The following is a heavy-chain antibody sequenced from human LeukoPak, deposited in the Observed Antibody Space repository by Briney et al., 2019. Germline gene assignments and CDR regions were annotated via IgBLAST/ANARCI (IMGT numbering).Heavy chain of an antibody. J-gene: IGHJ4*02. D-gene: IGHD6-19*01. CDR2: MSYDGNNK. CDR3: ARDQGSGWPTDNDY. Sequence: PGGSLRLSCSASGFTFSSFGIHWVRQAPGKGLEWVTLMSYDGNNKYSADSVRGRFSISRDNSKNTLHLQMDSLRPDDTAVYYCARDQGSGWPTDNDYWGQGTLVTVSS. V-gene: IGHV3-30*03. CDR1: GFTFSSFG.